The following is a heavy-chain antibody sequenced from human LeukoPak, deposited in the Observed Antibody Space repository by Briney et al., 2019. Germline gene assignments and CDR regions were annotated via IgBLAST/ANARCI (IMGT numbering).Heavy chain of an antibody. V-gene: IGHV3-23*01. CDR2: ISSGGST. CDR1: GFTFGIYA. J-gene: IGHJ5*02. D-gene: IGHD3-3*01. Sequence: GGSLRLSCAASGFTFGIYAMSWVRQAPGQGLEWVSGISSGGSTYYADSVKGRFTISRDNSKNTLYLQMNSLRAEDTAVYYCAKGGIFGVVITYNWFDPWGQGTLVTVSS. CDR3: AKGGIFGVVITYNWFDP.